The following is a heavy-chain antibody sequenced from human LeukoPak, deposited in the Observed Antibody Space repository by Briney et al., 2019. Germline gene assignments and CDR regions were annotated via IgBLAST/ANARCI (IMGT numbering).Heavy chain of an antibody. CDR2: IYHSGST. CDR1: GGCISSSNW. V-gene: IGHV4-4*02. Sequence: SGTLSLTCAVSGGCISSSNWWSWVRQPPGKGLEWIGEIYHSGSTNYNPSLKSRVTISVDKSKNQFSLKLSSVTAADTAVYYCARATGLGELSPDYWGQGTLVTVSS. D-gene: IGHD3-16*02. CDR3: ARATGLGELSPDY. J-gene: IGHJ4*02.